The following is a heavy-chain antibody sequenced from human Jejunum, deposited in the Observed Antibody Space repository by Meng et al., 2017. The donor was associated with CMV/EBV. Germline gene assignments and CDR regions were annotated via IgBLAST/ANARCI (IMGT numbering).Heavy chain of an antibody. V-gene: IGHV1-69*02. CDR1: GDNFSTYT. CDR3: ARRKDMRGDDFDV. D-gene: IGHD2-15*01. CDR2: IIPMLDRP. Sequence: KAPGDNFSTYTITWVRQAPGQGLEWMGRIIPMLDRPNYAQKYQGRITITADKSTSTAYMELSNLRSEDTAVYYCARRKDMRGDDFDVWGQGTLVTVSS. J-gene: IGHJ3*01.